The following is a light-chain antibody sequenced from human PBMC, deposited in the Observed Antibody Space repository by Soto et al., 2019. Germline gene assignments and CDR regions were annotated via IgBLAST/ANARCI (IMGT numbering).Light chain of an antibody. V-gene: IGKV3-15*01. Sequence: EIVMTQSPATLSVSPGERATLSCRASQSVSSNLAWYQQKPGQAPRLLIYAASTRATGIPARFSGSGSGTEFTLTISSLQSEDFVVYYCQQYNNWLWTFGQGTKVEIK. CDR2: AAS. CDR3: QQYNNWLWT. J-gene: IGKJ1*01. CDR1: QSVSSN.